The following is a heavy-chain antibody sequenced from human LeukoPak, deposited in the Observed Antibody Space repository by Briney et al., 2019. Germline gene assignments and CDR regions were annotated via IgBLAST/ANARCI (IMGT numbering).Heavy chain of an antibody. CDR2: IYYSGNT. J-gene: IGHJ4*02. CDR1: GGSISNYY. CDR3: ARQNPAASGQGLDY. V-gene: IGHV4-59*08. Sequence: WETLSLTCTVSGGSISNYYWSWIRQPPGKGLEWIGYIYYSGNTNYNPSLKSRVTLSVDTSKNQFSLDLTSVTAADTAVYYCARQNPAASGQGLDYWGQGTLVTVSS. D-gene: IGHD6-13*01.